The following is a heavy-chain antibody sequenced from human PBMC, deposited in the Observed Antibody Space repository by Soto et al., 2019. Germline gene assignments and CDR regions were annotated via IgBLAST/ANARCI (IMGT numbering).Heavy chain of an antibody. V-gene: IGHV1-18*01. D-gene: IGHD2-21*02. CDR1: GYTFTSYG. CDR2: ISAYNGNT. CDR3: ARDLRAVVTPVDYYYYGMDV. J-gene: IGHJ6*02. Sequence: SVKVSCKASGYTFTSYGISWVRQAPGQGLEWMGWISAYNGNTNYAQKLQGRVTMTTDTSTSTAYMELRSLRSDDTAVYYCARDLRAVVTPVDYYYYGMDVWGQGTTVTVSS.